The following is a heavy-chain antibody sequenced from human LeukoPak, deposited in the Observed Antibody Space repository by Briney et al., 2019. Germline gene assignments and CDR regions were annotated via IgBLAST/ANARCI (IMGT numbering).Heavy chain of an antibody. Sequence: ASVKVSCKASGYTFTDYYLHWVRHAPGHGFEWMGWINPHSGDTNYAQKFQGRVTMTRDTSISTAHLEMSRLRSDDTAVYYCARANFLYCSSTTCLFDYWGQGTLVTVSS. D-gene: IGHD2-2*01. J-gene: IGHJ4*02. V-gene: IGHV1-2*02. CDR3: ARANFLYCSSTTCLFDY. CDR1: GYTFTDYY. CDR2: INPHSGDT.